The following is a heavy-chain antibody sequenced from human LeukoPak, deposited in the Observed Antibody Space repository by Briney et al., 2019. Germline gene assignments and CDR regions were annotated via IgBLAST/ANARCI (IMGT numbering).Heavy chain of an antibody. Sequence: GGSLRLSCAASGFTFSNYGMHWVRQAPGKGLEWVAIMSDDGSNKNSADSVKGRFTISRDNSKNTLFLQMNSLRPEDTAVYYCAKDQLARERYGEEEPDYWGQGTLVTVSS. J-gene: IGHJ4*02. CDR1: GFTFSNYG. V-gene: IGHV3-30*18. CDR2: MSDDGSNK. CDR3: AKDQLARERYGEEEPDY. D-gene: IGHD1-1*01.